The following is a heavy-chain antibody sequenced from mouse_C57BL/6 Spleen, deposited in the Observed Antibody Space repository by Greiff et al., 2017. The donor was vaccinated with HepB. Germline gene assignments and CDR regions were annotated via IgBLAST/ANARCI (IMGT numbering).Heavy chain of an antibody. D-gene: IGHD2-10*01. J-gene: IGHJ4*01. CDR3: AGKDAYYRNPWYAMDY. CDR1: GYTFTDYN. Sequence: EVQLQQSGPELVKPGASVKMSCKASGYTFTDYNMHWVKQSHGKSLEWIGYINPNNGGTSYNQKFKGKATLTVNKSSSTAYMELRSLTSEDSAVYYCAGKDAYYRNPWYAMDYWGQGTSVTVSS. V-gene: IGHV1-22*01. CDR2: INPNNGGT.